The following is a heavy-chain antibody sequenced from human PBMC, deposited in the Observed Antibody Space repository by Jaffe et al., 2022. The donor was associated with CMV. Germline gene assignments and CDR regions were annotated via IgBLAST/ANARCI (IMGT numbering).Heavy chain of an antibody. Sequence: EVQLVETGGGLIQPGGSLRLSCAASGFTVSSNYMSWVRQAPGKGLEWVSVIYSGGSTYYADSVKGRFTISRDNSKNTLYLQMNSLRAEDTAVYYCARDQGGKSGWHSYARSVWWASGFDIWGQGTMVTVSS. CDR1: GFTVSSNY. J-gene: IGHJ3*02. CDR2: IYSGGST. CDR3: ARDQGGKSGWHSYARSVWWASGFDI. D-gene: IGHD6-19*01. V-gene: IGHV3-53*02.